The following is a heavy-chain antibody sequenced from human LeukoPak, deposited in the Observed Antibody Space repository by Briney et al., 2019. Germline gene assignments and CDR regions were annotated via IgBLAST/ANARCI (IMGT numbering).Heavy chain of an antibody. Sequence: GASVKVSCKASGGTFSSYAISWVRQAPGQGLQWMGRIIPILGIANYAQKFQGRVTITADKSTSTAYMELSSLRSEDTAVYYCGGPDIVVVPAANPADYYYGMDVWGQGTTVTVSS. CDR3: GGPDIVVVPAANPADYYYGMDV. V-gene: IGHV1-69*04. CDR2: IIPILGIA. J-gene: IGHJ6*02. CDR1: GGTFSSYA. D-gene: IGHD2-2*01.